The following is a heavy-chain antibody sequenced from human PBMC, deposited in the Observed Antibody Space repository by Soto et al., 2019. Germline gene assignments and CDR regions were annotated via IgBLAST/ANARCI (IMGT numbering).Heavy chain of an antibody. V-gene: IGHV3-33*01. D-gene: IGHD3-10*01. J-gene: IGHJ4*02. CDR2: IWYDGSKK. Sequence: ESGGGVVQPGRSLRLSCAASGFIFSTYGMHWVRQAPGKGLEWVAVIWYDGSKKYYADSVRGRFTISRDNSKNTFYLQMNSLRAEDTAVYYCARGNGGNAGESDYWGQGTLAIVSS. CDR1: GFIFSTYG. CDR3: ARGNGGNAGESDY.